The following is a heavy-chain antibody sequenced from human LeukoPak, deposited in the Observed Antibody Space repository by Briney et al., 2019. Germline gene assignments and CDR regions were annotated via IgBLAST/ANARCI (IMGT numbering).Heavy chain of an antibody. D-gene: IGHD4-17*01. V-gene: IGHV1-69*13. Sequence: GASVKVSCKASGGTFSSYAISWVRQAPGQGLEWMGGIIPIFGTANYAQKFQGRVTITAYESTSTAYMELSSLRSEDTAVYYCARAPLDDYGGYREVAFDIWGQGTMVTVSS. CDR2: IIPIFGTA. CDR1: GGTFSSYA. J-gene: IGHJ3*02. CDR3: ARAPLDDYGGYREVAFDI.